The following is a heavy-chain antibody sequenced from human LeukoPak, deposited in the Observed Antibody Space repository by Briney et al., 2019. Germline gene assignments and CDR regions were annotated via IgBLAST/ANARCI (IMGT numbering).Heavy chain of an antibody. Sequence: SVKVSCKASGYTFTSYDINWVRQATGQGLEWMGWMNPNSGNTGYAQKFQGRVTMTRNTSISTAYMELSSLRSADTAVYYCARGQRGSSWYNYYYYYGMDVWGQGTTVSLSS. CDR1: GYTFTSYD. D-gene: IGHD6-13*01. J-gene: IGHJ6*02. CDR3: ARGQRGSSWYNYYYYYGMDV. CDR2: MNPNSGNT. V-gene: IGHV1-8*01.